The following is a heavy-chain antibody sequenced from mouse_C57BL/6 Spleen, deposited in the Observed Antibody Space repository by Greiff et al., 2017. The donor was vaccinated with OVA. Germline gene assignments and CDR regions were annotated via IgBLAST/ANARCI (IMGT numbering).Heavy chain of an antibody. D-gene: IGHD2-14*01. CDR2: ISNGGGSP. CDR1: GFTFSDYY. CDR3: ARRVQLHWYFDV. V-gene: IGHV5-12*01. Sequence: EVMLVESGGGLVQPGGSLKLSCAASGFTFSDYYMYWVRQTPEKRLEWVAYISNGGGSPYYPDTVKGRFTISRDNAKNTLYLQMSRLKSEDTAMYYCARRVQLHWYFDVWGTGTTVTVSS. J-gene: IGHJ1*03.